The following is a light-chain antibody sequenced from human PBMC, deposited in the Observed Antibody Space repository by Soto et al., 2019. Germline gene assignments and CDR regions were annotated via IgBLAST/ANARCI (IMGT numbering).Light chain of an antibody. CDR2: GAA. CDR3: QQSYTTPLT. Sequence: EIVMTQSPAILSVSPGERATLSCRANQSISSNLAWYQQKPGQAPRLLIYGAATRATGIPARFSGSGSGTDFTLTISSLQPEDFATYFCQQSYTTPLTFGGGTKVEIK. CDR1: QSISSN. J-gene: IGKJ4*01. V-gene: IGKV3-15*01.